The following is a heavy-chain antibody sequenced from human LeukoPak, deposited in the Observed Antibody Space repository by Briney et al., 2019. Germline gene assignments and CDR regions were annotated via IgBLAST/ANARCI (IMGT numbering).Heavy chain of an antibody. CDR2: INAGNGNT. CDR1: GYTFTSYA. Sequence: GASVKVSCKASGYTFTSYAMHWVRQAPGQRLEWMGWINAGNGNTKYSQKFQGRVTITRDTSASTAYMELSSLRSEDTAVYYCARVRITMVRGVIISAPLDYWGQGTLVTVSS. V-gene: IGHV1-3*01. CDR3: ARVRITMVRGVIISAPLDY. J-gene: IGHJ4*02. D-gene: IGHD3-10*01.